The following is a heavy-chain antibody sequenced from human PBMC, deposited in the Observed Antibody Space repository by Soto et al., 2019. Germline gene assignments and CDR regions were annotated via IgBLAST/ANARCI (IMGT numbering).Heavy chain of an antibody. Sequence: ETLSLTCTVSGGSISSYYWSWIRQPPGKGLEWIGYIYYSGSTNYNPSLKSRVTISVDTSKNQFSLKLSSVTAADTAVYYCARGELADYYYYYMDVWGKGTTVTVSS. V-gene: IGHV4-59*01. J-gene: IGHJ6*03. CDR3: ARGELADYYYYYMDV. D-gene: IGHD3-16*01. CDR2: IYYSGST. CDR1: GGSISSYY.